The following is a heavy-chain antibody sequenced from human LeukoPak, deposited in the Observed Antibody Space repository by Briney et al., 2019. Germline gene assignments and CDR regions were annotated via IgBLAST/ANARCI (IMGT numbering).Heavy chain of an antibody. V-gene: IGHV3-33*01. Sequence: GGSLGLSCAASGFSFSRYGMHWVRQAPGKGLEWVAVMWYDGSQEYYADSVKGRFTISRDNSRNTLYLQMNSLRAEDTAVFYCARDFRGRPRDDSYFDFWGQGTLVTVSS. CDR1: GFSFSRYG. CDR3: ARDFRGRPRDDSYFDF. J-gene: IGHJ4*02. CDR2: MWYDGSQE. D-gene: IGHD1-1*01.